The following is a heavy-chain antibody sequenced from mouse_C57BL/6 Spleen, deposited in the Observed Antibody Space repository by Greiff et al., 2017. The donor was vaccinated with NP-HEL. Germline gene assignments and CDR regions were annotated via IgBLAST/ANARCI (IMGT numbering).Heavy chain of an antibody. D-gene: IGHD1-1*01. CDR3: ARPYYYGSSYGFAD. CDR2: INPNNGGT. Sequence: EVQLQQSGPELVKPGASVKMSCKASGYTFTDYYMNWVKQSHGKSLEWIGDINPNNGGTSYNQKFKGKATLTVDKSSSTAYMELRSLTSEDSAVYYCARPYYYGSSYGFADWGQGTLVTVSA. V-gene: IGHV1-26*01. J-gene: IGHJ3*01. CDR1: GYTFTDYY.